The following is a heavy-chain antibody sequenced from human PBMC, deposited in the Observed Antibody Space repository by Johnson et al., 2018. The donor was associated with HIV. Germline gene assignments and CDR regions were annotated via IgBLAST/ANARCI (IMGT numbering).Heavy chain of an antibody. CDR2: ISYDGSNK. J-gene: IGHJ3*02. CDR1: GFTFSSYA. D-gene: IGHD3-22*01. Sequence: QVQLVESGGGVVQPGRSLRLSCAASGFTFSSYAMHWVRQAPGKGLEWVAVISYDGSNKYYADSVKGRFTISRDNSKNTLYLQMNSLRAEDTAVYYCARLYYYDSSGYYVGAFDILGQGTMVTVSS. CDR3: ARLYYYDSSGYYVGAFDI. V-gene: IGHV3-30-3*01.